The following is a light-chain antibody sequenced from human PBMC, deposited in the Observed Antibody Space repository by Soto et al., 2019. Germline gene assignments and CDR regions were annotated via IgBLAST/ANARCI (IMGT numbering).Light chain of an antibody. CDR1: SSDVGGYNY. CDR2: DVS. J-gene: IGLJ3*02. CDR3: SSYTSSSPWV. V-gene: IGLV2-14*01. Sequence: QSALTQPASVSGSPGQSITISCTGTSSDVGGYNYVSWYQQHPGKAPKLMIYDVSNRPSGVSNRFSGSNSGNTASLTISGLQAEDEADYYCSSYTSSSPWVFGGGTQLTVL.